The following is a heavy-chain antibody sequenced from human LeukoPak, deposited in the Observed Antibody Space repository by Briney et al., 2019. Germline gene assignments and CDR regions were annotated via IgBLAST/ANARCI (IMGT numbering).Heavy chain of an antibody. CDR2: ISYDGSNK. V-gene: IGHV3-30-3*01. CDR1: GFTFSSYA. CDR3: ARVMRYYYDSSGPDAFDI. D-gene: IGHD3-22*01. Sequence: GRSLRLSCAVSGFTFSSYAMHWVRQAPGKGLEWVAVISYDGSNKYYADSVKGRFTISRDNSKNTLYLQMNSLRAEDTAVYYCARVMRYYYDSSGPDAFDIWGQGTMVTVSS. J-gene: IGHJ3*02.